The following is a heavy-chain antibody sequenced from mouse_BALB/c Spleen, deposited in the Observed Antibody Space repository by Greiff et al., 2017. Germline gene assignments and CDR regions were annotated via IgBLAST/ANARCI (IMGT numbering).Heavy chain of an antibody. Sequence: VQLKESGPGLVVPSQSLSITCTVSGFSLTGYGVNWVRQPPGKGLEWLGMIWGDGSTDYNSALKSRLSISKDNSKSQVFLKMNSPQTDDTARYYCARDHGSSYGAMDYWGQGTSVTVSS. V-gene: IGHV2-6-7*01. CDR2: IWGDGST. D-gene: IGHD1-1*01. CDR3: ARDHGSSYGAMDY. CDR1: GFSLTGYG. J-gene: IGHJ4*01.